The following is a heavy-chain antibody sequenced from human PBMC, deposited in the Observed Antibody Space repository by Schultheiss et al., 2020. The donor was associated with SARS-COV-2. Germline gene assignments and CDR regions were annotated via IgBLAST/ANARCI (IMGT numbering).Heavy chain of an antibody. CDR2: INHSGST. CDR3: ARLLSRSPLYSSGFNWFDP. J-gene: IGHJ5*02. V-gene: IGHV4-34*01. D-gene: IGHD6-19*01. Sequence: SQTLSLTCAVYGGSFSGYYWSWIRQPPGKGLEWIGEINHSGSTNYNPSLKSRVTISVDTSRNQFSLKLSSVTAADTAVYYCARLLSRSPLYSSGFNWFDPWGQGTLVTV. CDR1: GGSFSGYY.